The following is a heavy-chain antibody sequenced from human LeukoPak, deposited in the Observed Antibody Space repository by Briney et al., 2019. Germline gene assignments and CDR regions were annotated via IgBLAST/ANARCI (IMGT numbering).Heavy chain of an antibody. J-gene: IGHJ4*02. D-gene: IGHD3-3*01. CDR3: ARLVDGRWSGTTCYFDY. V-gene: IGHV4-4*02. CDR2: IYHSGST. Sequence: SETLSLTCAVSGGSISSTNWWTWVRQPPGKGLEWIGEIYHSGSTNYNPSLKSRVTISVDKSKNQFSLNLSSVTAADTAVFYCARLVDGRWSGTTCYFDYWGQGTLVTVSS. CDR1: GGSISSTNW.